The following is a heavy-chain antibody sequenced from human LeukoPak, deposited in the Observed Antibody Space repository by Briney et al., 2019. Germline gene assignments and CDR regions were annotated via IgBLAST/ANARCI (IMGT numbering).Heavy chain of an antibody. CDR2: INPNSGGT. CDR3: ARGGSPRRYYYDSSGYLHFDY. V-gene: IGHV1-2*02. CDR1: GYTFTGYY. Sequence: ASVKVSCKASGYTFTGYYMHWVRQAPGQGLEWMGWINPNSGGTNYAQKFQGRVTMTRDTSISTAYMELSRLRSDDTAVYCCARGGSPRRYYYDSSGYLHFDYWGQGTLVTVSS. D-gene: IGHD3-22*01. J-gene: IGHJ4*02.